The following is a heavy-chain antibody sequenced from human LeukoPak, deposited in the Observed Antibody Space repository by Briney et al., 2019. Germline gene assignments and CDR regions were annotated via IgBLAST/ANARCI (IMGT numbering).Heavy chain of an antibody. Sequence: PGGSLRLSCAASGFTFSSYAMSWVRQAPGKGLELVSAISGSGSSPYYADSVKGRFTISRDNSKNTLYLQMNSLRAEDTAIYYCASRRLEYCSSPSCYTPFDYWGQGTLVTVSS. CDR1: GFTFSSYA. CDR3: ASRRLEYCSSPSCYTPFDY. V-gene: IGHV3-23*01. J-gene: IGHJ4*02. D-gene: IGHD2-2*02. CDR2: ISGSGSSP.